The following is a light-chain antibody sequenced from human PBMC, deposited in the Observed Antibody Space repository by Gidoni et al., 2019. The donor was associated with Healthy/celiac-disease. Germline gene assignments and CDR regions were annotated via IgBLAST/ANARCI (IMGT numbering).Light chain of an antibody. J-gene: IGKJ4*01. CDR3: QHYGSSPLT. Sequence: EIVLTQSPGALSLSPGERATLSCRASQSVSSSYVAWYQQKPGQAPRLLIYDASSRATGIPDRFSGSGSGTDFTLTISSLEPEDFAVYYCQHYGSSPLTFGGXPKVEFK. V-gene: IGKV3-20*01. CDR2: DAS. CDR1: QSVSSSY.